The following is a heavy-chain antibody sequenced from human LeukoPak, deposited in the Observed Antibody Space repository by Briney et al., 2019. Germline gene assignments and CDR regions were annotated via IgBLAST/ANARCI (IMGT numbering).Heavy chain of an antibody. CDR3: ARSVSWGLLVRDDAFDI. J-gene: IGHJ3*02. CDR2: IYFSGST. CDR1: GGSVSNNY. Sequence: KPSETLSLTCAVSGGSVSNNYWNWIRQPPGRRLEWIGYIYFSGSTNYSPSLKSRVTMSLDTSKNQFSLKLSSVTAADTAVYYCARSVSWGLLVRDDAFDIWGQGTMVTVSS. D-gene: IGHD2-21*01. V-gene: IGHV4-59*08.